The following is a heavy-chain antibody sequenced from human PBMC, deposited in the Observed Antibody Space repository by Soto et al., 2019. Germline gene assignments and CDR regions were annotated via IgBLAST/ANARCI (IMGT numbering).Heavy chain of an antibody. Sequence: EVQLVESGGGLVQPGRSLRLSCTASGFTFDDYAMHWLRQAPGKGLEWVSGISWNSGSRRYAESVKGRFTISRDNAKNCLYLQMNSLRAEATAVYYCAKDISGYSSGYFDFWGQGILVTVTS. CDR3: AKDISGYSSGYFDF. V-gene: IGHV3-9*01. J-gene: IGHJ4*02. D-gene: IGHD6-19*01. CDR2: ISWNSGSR. CDR1: GFTFDDYA.